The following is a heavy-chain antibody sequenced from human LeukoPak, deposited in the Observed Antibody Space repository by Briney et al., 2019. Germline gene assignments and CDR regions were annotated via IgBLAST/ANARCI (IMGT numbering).Heavy chain of an antibody. CDR3: ARGVALTTTYCYYYGMDV. Sequence: ASVKASCKASGYTFTSYGISWVRQAPGQGLEWMGWISAYNGNTNYAQKLQGRVTMTTDTSTSTAYMELRSLRSDDAAVYYCARGVALTTTYCYYYGMDVWGQGTTVTVSS. D-gene: IGHD1-14*01. CDR2: ISAYNGNT. V-gene: IGHV1-18*01. CDR1: GYTFTSYG. J-gene: IGHJ6*02.